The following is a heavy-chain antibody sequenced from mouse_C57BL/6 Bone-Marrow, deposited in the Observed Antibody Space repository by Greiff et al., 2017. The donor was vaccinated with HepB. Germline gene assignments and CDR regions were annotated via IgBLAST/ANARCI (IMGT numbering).Heavy chain of an antibody. CDR1: GFTFSSYT. D-gene: IGHD1-1*01. Sequence: EVKLVESGGGLVKPGGSLKLSCAASGFTFSSYTMSWVRQTPEKRLEWVATISGGGGNTYYPDSVKGRFTISRDNAKNTLYLQMSSLRSEDTALYYCARQGATGDYWGQGTTLTVSS. V-gene: IGHV5-9*01. J-gene: IGHJ2*01. CDR3: ARQGATGDY. CDR2: ISGGGGNT.